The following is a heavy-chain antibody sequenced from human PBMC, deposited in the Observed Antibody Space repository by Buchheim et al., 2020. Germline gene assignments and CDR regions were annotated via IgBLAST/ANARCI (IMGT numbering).Heavy chain of an antibody. J-gene: IGHJ4*02. CDR2: ISYDGSNK. D-gene: IGHD6-19*01. CDR1: GFTFSSYA. Sequence: QVQLVESGGGVVQPGRSLRLSCAASGFTFSSYAXHWVRQAPGKGLEWVAVISYDGSNKYYAESVKGRLTXSRDNSKNTLYLQMNSLRAEDTAVYYCARDQESIAVAGTLDYWGQGTL. CDR3: ARDQESIAVAGTLDY. V-gene: IGHV3-30*04.